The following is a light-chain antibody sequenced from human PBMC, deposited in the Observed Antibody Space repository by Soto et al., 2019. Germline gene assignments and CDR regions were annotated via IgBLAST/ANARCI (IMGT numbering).Light chain of an antibody. CDR1: QSVSSSY. CDR3: QQYGSSQWT. CDR2: GAS. J-gene: IGKJ1*01. V-gene: IGKV3-20*01. Sequence: IVLTQSRGTLYLSRGERATLSCKASQSVSSSYLAWYQQKPGQAXSILIYGASNRATGITDRFSGSGSGTDFNLTISRLEPEDFAVYYCQQYGSSQWTFGQGTKVDIK.